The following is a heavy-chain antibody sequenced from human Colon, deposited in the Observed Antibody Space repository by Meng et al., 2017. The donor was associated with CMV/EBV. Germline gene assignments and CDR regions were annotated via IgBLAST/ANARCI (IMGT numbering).Heavy chain of an antibody. Sequence: GSLRLSCNASGGSISTYYWTWIRQPPGKGLEWIGNVYYTGSARYSPSLKSRLTISVDTAKNQFSLKLSSVTVADTAIYYCARADPSLAMYYFDYWGPGMLVTVSS. CDR2: VYYTGSA. CDR3: ARADPSLAMYYFDY. D-gene: IGHD3-16*01. CDR1: GGSISTYY. J-gene: IGHJ4*02. V-gene: IGHV4-59*13.